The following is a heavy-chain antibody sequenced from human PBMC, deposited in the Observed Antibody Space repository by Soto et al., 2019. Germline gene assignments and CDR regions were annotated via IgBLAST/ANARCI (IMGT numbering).Heavy chain of an antibody. Sequence: EVQLVESGGGLVQPGGSLRLSCVPSGFTFNSHWVHWVRQAPGKGLVWVSRINGEGSTTSYADSVRGRFTISRDNAKNTLYLQMNSLRVDDTAVYYCARDPRDGYHSPPDYWGQGTLVTVSS. V-gene: IGHV3-74*01. J-gene: IGHJ4*02. D-gene: IGHD5-12*01. CDR1: GFTFNSHW. CDR2: INGEGSTT. CDR3: ARDPRDGYHSPPDY.